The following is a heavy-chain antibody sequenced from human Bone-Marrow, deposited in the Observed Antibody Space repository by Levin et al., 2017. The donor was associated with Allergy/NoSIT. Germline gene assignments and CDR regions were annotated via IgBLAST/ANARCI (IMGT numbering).Heavy chain of an antibody. CDR3: ARDSPRATGPYY. CDR1: GYTLTSFA. D-gene: IGHD5-24*01. CDR2: INTNTGNP. J-gene: IGHJ4*02. V-gene: IGHV7-4-1*02. Sequence: ASVKVSCKASGYTLTSFAINWVRQAPGQGLEWMGWINTNTGNPTYAQDFTGRFVFSLDTSVNTTYLQISSLKSEDTAIYYCARDSPRATGPYYWGQGTLVSVSS.